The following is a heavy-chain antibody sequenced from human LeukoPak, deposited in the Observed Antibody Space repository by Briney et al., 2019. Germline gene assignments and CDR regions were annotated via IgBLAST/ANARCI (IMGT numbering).Heavy chain of an antibody. Sequence: GASVKVSCKASGGTFNSYAISWVRQAPGQGLEWMGRIIPIFGTANYAQKFQGRVTITTDESTSTAYMELSSLRSEDTAVYYCASVASPATGHFDYWGQGTLVTVSS. V-gene: IGHV1-69*05. J-gene: IGHJ4*02. CDR1: GGTFNSYA. CDR3: ASVASPATGHFDY. CDR2: IIPIFGTA. D-gene: IGHD2-21*01.